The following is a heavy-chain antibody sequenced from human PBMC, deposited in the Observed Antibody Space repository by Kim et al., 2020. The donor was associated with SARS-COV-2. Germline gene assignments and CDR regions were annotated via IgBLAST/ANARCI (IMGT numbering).Heavy chain of an antibody. D-gene: IGHD2-15*01. CDR3: ARVPSYCSNIACSRMDV. V-gene: IGHV3-7*03. CDR2: IKKDGSEK. J-gene: IGHJ6*02. Sequence: GGSLRLSCAASGFTFSNYWMSWVRQAPGKGLEWVANIKKDGSEKYYVDSLKGRFTISRDNAKQSLYLQISSLRDEDTAVYYCARVPSYCSNIACSRMDVWGQGTTVTVSS. CDR1: GFTFSNYW.